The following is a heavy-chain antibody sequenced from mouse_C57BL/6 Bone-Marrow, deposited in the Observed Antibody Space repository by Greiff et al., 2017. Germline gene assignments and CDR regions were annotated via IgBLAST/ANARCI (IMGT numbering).Heavy chain of an antibody. CDR3: ARKYYYGSSYLAWCAD. Sequence: QVQLQQPGTELVKPGASVKLSCKASGYTFTSYWMHWVKQRPGQGLEWIGNITPSNGGTNYNEKFKSKATLTVDKSSSTAYMQLSSLTSEDSAVYYCARKYYYGSSYLAWCADWGQGTLVTVSA. CDR1: GYTFTSYW. CDR2: ITPSNGGT. D-gene: IGHD1-1*01. J-gene: IGHJ3*01. V-gene: IGHV1-53*01.